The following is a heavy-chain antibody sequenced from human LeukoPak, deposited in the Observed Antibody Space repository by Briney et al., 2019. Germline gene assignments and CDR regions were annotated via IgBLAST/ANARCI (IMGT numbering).Heavy chain of an antibody. CDR3: ARTTVVTSSAFDI. V-gene: IGHV4-34*01. D-gene: IGHD4-17*01. CDR2: INHRGST. Sequence: SETLSLTCAVYGGSLSGYYWSWIRQPPGKGLEWIGEINHRGSTNYNPSLKSRATISVDTSKNQFILKVNSVTAADTAVYYCARTTVVTSSAFDIWGQGTLVTVSP. J-gene: IGHJ3*02. CDR1: GGSLSGYY.